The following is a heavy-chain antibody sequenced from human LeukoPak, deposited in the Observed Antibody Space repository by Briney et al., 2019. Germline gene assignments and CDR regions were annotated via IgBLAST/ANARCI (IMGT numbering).Heavy chain of an antibody. CDR3: ARRFCTPGNCFPDY. V-gene: IGHV1-2*02. CDR2: VNPNNGDT. Sequence: ASVTVSCKASGYTFSAYCVYWVRQVPAPGHGLEWMGWVNPNNGDTEYAEKFRGRVTMTRDTSIATASMELSSLTYDDTGIYYCARRFCTPGNCFPDYWGQGTLVTVSS. CDR1: GYTFSAYC. D-gene: IGHD1-7*01. J-gene: IGHJ1*01.